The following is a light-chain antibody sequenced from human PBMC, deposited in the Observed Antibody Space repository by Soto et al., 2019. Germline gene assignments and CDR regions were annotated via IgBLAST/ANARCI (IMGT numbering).Light chain of an antibody. Sequence: EIVLTQSPGTLSLSPGERATLSCRASQSVSSSYLAWYQQKPGQAPRLLIYGASSRATGIPDRFSASGSGTDFTLTISRLEPEDFAVYYCQQYGSSLFGPGTKVDIK. CDR1: QSVSSSY. CDR2: GAS. V-gene: IGKV3-20*01. J-gene: IGKJ3*01. CDR3: QQYGSSL.